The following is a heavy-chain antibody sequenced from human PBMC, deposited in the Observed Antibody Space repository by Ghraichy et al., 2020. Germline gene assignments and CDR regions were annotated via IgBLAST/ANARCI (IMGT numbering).Heavy chain of an antibody. V-gene: IGHV3-23*01. J-gene: IGHJ4*02. D-gene: IGHD3-22*01. CDR3: AKDPGYYDSSGYFDY. CDR1: GFTFSSYA. CDR2: ISGSGGST. Sequence: GSLRLSCAASGFTFSSYAMSWVRQAPGKGLEWVSAISGSGGSTYYADSVKGRFTISRDNSKNTLYLQMNSLRAEDTAVYYCAKDPGYYDSSGYFDYWGQGTLVTVSS.